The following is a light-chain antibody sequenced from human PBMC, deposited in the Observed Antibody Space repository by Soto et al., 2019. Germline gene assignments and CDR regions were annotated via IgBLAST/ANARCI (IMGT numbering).Light chain of an antibody. CDR2: KVS. CDR1: QSLVHTDGNTY. Sequence: DVVMTQSPLSLPVTLGQSASISCRSSQSLVHTDGNTYLNWFQQRPGQSPRRLIYKVSNRDSGVPDRFGGSGSGTDFTLKISSVEAEDVGVYYCMQGRHWPCTFGQGTKVEIK. V-gene: IGKV2-30*02. J-gene: IGKJ1*01. CDR3: MQGRHWPCT.